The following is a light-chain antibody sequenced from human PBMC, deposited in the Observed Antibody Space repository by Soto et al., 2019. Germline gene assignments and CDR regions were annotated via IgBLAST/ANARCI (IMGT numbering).Light chain of an antibody. J-gene: IGKJ2*01. CDR3: LQGIQLYT. CDR2: ELS. CDR1: ESLLHTDGKTY. Sequence: DIVMTQTARSLSVTPGQPASISCKSSESLLHTDGKTYLYWYLQKAGQPPHLLISELSNRVSGVPDRFSGSGSGTDFTLQISRVEAEDVGVYYCLQGIQLYTFGQGTKLEIK. V-gene: IGKV2D-29*01.